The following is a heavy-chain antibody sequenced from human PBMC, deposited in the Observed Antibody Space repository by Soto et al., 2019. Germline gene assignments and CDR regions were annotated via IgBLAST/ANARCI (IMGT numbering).Heavy chain of an antibody. V-gene: IGHV1-69*06. CDR1: GGTFSSYA. D-gene: IGHD6-13*01. Sequence: SVKVSCKASGGTFSSYAISWVRQAPGQGLEWMGGIIPIFGTANYAQKFQGRVTISADKSTSTAYMELSSLTSEDTAVYYCATVDISTWIDGMDVWGQGTTVTVSS. CDR3: ATVDISTWIDGMDV. CDR2: IIPIFGTA. J-gene: IGHJ6*02.